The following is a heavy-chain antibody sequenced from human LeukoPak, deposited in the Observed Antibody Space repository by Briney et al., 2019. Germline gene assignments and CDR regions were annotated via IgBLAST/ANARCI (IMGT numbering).Heavy chain of an antibody. Sequence: SQTLSLTCAISGDSVSSNSAAWNWIRQSPSRGLEWLGRAYYRSKWYNDYAVSVKSRITINPDTSKNQFSLQLNSVTPEDTAVYYCARDSPLTTVTTFPYWYFDLWGRGTLVTVSS. CDR2: AYYRSKWYN. CDR1: GDSVSSNSAA. J-gene: IGHJ2*01. CDR3: ARDSPLTTVTTFPYWYFDL. D-gene: IGHD4-17*01. V-gene: IGHV6-1*01.